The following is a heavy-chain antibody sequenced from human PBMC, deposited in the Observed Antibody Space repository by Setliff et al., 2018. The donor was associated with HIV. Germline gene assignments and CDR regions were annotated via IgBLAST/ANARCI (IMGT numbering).Heavy chain of an antibody. D-gene: IGHD1-7*01. Sequence: GASVKVSCKASGYTFSSDGISWVRQAPGQGLEWMGWSNAYNGNTNYIEKLQGRVTMTTDTSTSTAYMELRSLRSDDTAVYYCARDAPGNTESAPGYWGQGTLVTVS. CDR1: GYTFSSDG. CDR2: SNAYNGNT. V-gene: IGHV1-18*01. J-gene: IGHJ4*02. CDR3: ARDAPGNTESAPGY.